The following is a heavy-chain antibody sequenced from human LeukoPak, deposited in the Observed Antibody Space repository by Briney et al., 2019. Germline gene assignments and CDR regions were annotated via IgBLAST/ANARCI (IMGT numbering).Heavy chain of an antibody. CDR1: GFSFSSYA. CDR3: AKRYGLGSSPFDY. Sequence: PGGSLRVSCAASGFSFSSYAMDWVRQAPGKRLEWVSYISGNGRSTYYADFVKGRFTISRDNSKNTLYLQMNSLRGEDTAVYSCAKRYGLGSSPFDYWGQGTLVTVSS. V-gene: IGHV3-23*01. J-gene: IGHJ4*02. CDR2: ISGNGRST. D-gene: IGHD3-10*01.